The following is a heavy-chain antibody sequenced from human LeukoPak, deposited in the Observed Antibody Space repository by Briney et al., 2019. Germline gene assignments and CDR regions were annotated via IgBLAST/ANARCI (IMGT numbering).Heavy chain of an antibody. J-gene: IGHJ4*02. D-gene: IGHD5-12*01. CDR2: ISGSGGTT. V-gene: IGHV3-23*01. CDR1: GLTFSSYA. Sequence: GGSLRLSCAASGLTFSSYAMSWVRQAPGKGLEWVSGISGSGGTTYYADSVKGRFTISRDNSKNTLYLQMNSLRAEDTAVYYCARGAKRGYSGYAAGYWGQGTLVTVSS. CDR3: ARGAKRGYSGYAAGY.